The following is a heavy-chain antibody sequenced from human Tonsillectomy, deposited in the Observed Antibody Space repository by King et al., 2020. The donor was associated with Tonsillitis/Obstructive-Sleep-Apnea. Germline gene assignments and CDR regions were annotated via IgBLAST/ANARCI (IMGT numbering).Heavy chain of an antibody. V-gene: IGHV3-23*04. Sequence: VQLVESGGGLVQPGGSLRLSCAASGSTFSSHAMSWVRQAPGKGLEWVSTISGSGGSTYYADSVKGRFTISRDNSKNTLYPQMNSLRAEDTAVYYCASTPYGSGTYFYFDYWGQGTLVTVSS. D-gene: IGHD3-10*01. CDR1: GSTFSSHA. J-gene: IGHJ4*02. CDR2: ISGSGGST. CDR3: ASTPYGSGTYFYFDY.